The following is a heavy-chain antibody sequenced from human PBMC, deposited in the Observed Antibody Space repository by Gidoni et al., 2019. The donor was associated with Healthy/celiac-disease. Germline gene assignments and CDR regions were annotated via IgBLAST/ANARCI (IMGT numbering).Heavy chain of an antibody. D-gene: IGHD3-10*01. J-gene: IGHJ4*02. V-gene: IGHV3-23*01. CDR3: AKAKPGRLLWFGELLDY. Sequence: EVQLLESGGGLVQPGGSLRLSCAASGFTFTLHAMSWVRQAPGKGLEWVSAISGSGGSTYYADSVKGRFTISRDNSKNTLYLQMNSLRAEDTAVYYCAKAKPGRLLWFGELLDYWGQGTLVTVSS. CDR2: ISGSGGST. CDR1: GFTFTLHA.